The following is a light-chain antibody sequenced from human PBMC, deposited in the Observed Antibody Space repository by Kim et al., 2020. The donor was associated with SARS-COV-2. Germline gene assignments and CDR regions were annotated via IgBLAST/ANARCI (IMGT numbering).Light chain of an antibody. CDR1: QNVYNY. Sequence: ASVGDSVTITCRASQNVYNYLNWYQHKPGNAPTLLIYAASSLQSGVPSRFSGSGSGTEFTLTISSLQPEDFASYYCQQSYTTVFTFGPGTKVDIK. CDR2: AAS. V-gene: IGKV1-39*01. J-gene: IGKJ3*01. CDR3: QQSYTTVFT.